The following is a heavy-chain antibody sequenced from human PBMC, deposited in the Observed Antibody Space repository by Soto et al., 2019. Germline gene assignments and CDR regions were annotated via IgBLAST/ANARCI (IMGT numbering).Heavy chain of an antibody. J-gene: IGHJ4*02. CDR1: GFTFSSYD. V-gene: IGHV3-13*01. CDR2: IGTAGDT. D-gene: IGHD3-9*01. Sequence: GGSLRLSCAASGFTFSSYDMHWVRQATGKGLEWVSAIGTAGDTYYPGSVKGRFTISRENAKNSLYLQMNSLRAEDTAVYYCARGPYYDILTGYTSHFDYWGQGTLVTVS. CDR3: ARGPYYDILTGYTSHFDY.